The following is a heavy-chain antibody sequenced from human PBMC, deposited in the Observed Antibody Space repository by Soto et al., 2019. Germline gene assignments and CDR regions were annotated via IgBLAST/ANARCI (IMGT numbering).Heavy chain of an antibody. Sequence: SLKISCAASGFTFSNSIINWVRQAPGKGLEWVSGIINTGGTYYADSVKGRFAISRDNSKNKLSLQMNKLRAEDTAVYYCARNNWFDTWGQGNLVTVSS. CDR1: GFTFSNSI. J-gene: IGHJ5*02. CDR3: ARNNWFDT. V-gene: IGHV3-23*01. CDR2: IINTGGT.